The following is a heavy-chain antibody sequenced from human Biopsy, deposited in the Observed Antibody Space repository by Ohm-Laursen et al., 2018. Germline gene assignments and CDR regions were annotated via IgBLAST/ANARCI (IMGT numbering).Heavy chain of an antibody. CDR1: GGSIISYY. CDR2: VYNGGIT. Sequence: PGTLSLTCSVSGGSIISYYWTWIRQPPGKGLEWIGHVYNGGITNYNPSLKSRVTISTDTSKNQFSLQVNSVTAADTAVYYCARTPRDSFWSGSYKRGLWFDPWGQGTLVIVSS. CDR3: ARTPRDSFWSGSYKRGLWFDP. D-gene: IGHD3-3*01. V-gene: IGHV4-59*01. J-gene: IGHJ5*02.